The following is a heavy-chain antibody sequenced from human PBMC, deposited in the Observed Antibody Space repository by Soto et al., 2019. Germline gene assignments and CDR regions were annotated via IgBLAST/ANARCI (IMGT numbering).Heavy chain of an antibody. V-gene: IGHV3-23*01. D-gene: IGHD4-17*01. J-gene: IGHJ4*02. CDR2: IGGYGHTT. CDR1: GFSFGSYA. Sequence: EVQLLESGGGLVQPGGSLRLSCAASGFSFGSYAMTWVRQAPGKGLEWVSSIGGYGHTTHYAEFVQGRFIISRDDSKKTMDLQMNSLRVEYTAVYYCVKGGPTVIYFDHWGQGNLDSVSS. CDR3: VKGGPTVIYFDH.